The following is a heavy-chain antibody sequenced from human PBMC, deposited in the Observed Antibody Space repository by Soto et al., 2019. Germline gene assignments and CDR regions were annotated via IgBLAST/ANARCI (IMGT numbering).Heavy chain of an antibody. CDR3: PSLQLGLEKTFDL. Sequence: EMQLVESGGDLVQRGGSVRLSCAASGFTFRSYSMNWVRQAPGKGLEWISYISDASRAIYYTDSVKGRFTISRDDAKNTLYLQMHGLRDEDTAVYYWPSLQLGLEKTFDLWGQGTRVTVSS. J-gene: IGHJ4*02. D-gene: IGHD1-1*01. CDR2: ISDASRAI. V-gene: IGHV3-48*02. CDR1: GFTFRSYS.